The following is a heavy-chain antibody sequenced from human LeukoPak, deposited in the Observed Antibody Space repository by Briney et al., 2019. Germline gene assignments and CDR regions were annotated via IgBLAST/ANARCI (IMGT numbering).Heavy chain of an antibody. Sequence: GGSLRLSCAASGFTFSSYGMHWVRQAPGKGLEWVAFIRYDGSNKYYADSVKGRFTISRDNSKNTLYLQMNSLRPEDTAVYYCAKAQEYSNSPHNWFDPWGQGTLVSVSS. V-gene: IGHV3-30*02. CDR1: GFTFSSYG. CDR2: IRYDGSNK. J-gene: IGHJ5*02. D-gene: IGHD6-6*01. CDR3: AKAQEYSNSPHNWFDP.